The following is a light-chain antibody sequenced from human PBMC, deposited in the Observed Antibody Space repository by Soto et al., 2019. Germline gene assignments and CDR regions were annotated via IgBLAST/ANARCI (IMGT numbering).Light chain of an antibody. V-gene: IGKV1-12*01. J-gene: IGKJ1*01. Sequence: DIQMTQSPSSVSASVGDRVTITCRASQAIDSWLAWYPQKPGEAPKLLIFTGSLLHSGVPPRFSGSGSGTDFTLTISSLQPEGFATYYCQQTLSFPPTFGQGTKVDIK. CDR2: TGS. CDR3: QQTLSFPPT. CDR1: QAIDSW.